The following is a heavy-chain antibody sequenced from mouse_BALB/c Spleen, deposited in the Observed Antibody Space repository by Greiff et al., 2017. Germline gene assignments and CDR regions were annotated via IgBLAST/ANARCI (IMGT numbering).Heavy chain of an antibody. J-gene: IGHJ2*01. CDR2: IYPGSGNT. CDR1: GYTFTDYY. D-gene: IGHD1-1*01. CDR3: ARWVGDY. Sequence: QVQLKQSGAELARPGASVKLSCKASGYTFTDYYINWVKQRTGQGLEWIGEIYPGSGNTYYNEKFKGKATLTADKSSSTAYMQLSSLTSEDSAVYFCARWVGDYWGQGTTLTVSS. V-gene: IGHV1-77*01.